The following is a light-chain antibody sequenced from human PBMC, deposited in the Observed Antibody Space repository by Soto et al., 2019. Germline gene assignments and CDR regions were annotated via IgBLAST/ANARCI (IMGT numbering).Light chain of an antibody. V-gene: IGKV3-11*01. CDR3: HQRTNWRT. Sequence: EIVLTQSPATLSLSPGERATLSCRASQSIYSYLAWYQQKPGQAPRLLIYDASTRATGIPARFSGSGSGTDFTLTISSLEPEDFAVYYCHQRTNWRTFGQGTKVEIK. J-gene: IGKJ1*01. CDR1: QSIYSY. CDR2: DAS.